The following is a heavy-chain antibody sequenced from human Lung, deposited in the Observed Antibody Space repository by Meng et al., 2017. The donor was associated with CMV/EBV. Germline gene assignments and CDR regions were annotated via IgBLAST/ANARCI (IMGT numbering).Heavy chain of an antibody. CDR3: ARTASSGLTPFDP. Sequence: GSLRLSCTVSGGSISSSSYYWGWIRQPPGKGLEWIGSIYYSGSTSDNPSLKSRVTISGDTSKNQFSLKLSSVTAADTAVYYCARTASSGLTPFDPWGQGTLVTVSS. V-gene: IGHV4-39*01. CDR2: IYYSGST. J-gene: IGHJ5*02. CDR1: GGSISSSSYY. D-gene: IGHD6-19*01.